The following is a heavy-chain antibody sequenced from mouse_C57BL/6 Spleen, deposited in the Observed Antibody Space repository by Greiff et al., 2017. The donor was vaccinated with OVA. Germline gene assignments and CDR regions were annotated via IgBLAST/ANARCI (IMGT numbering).Heavy chain of an antibody. CDR3: ARTVEGEYSYGSSYHNYYARDY. D-gene: IGHD1-1*01. CDR1: GFTFSDYY. J-gene: IGHJ4*01. CDR2: ISNGGGST. Sequence: EVQVVESGGGLVQPGGSLKLSCAASGFTFSDYYMYWVRQTPEKRLEWVAYISNGGGSTYYPDTVQGRFTISRDNAKNTLYLQISRLKSEDTAMYYCARTVEGEYSYGSSYHNYYARDYWGQGTSVTVSS. V-gene: IGHV5-12*01.